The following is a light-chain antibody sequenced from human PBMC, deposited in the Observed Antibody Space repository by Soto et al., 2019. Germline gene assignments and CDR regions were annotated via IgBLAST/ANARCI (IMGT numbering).Light chain of an antibody. V-gene: IGKV3-15*01. J-gene: IGKJ4*01. CDR2: GAS. Sequence: EIVMTQSPVTLSVSPGERATLSCRASQSVRRNSAWYQQKPGQAPRLLISGASTRATGIPARFSGSGSGTEFTLTISSLQSEDLAVYYCQQYDNWPPLTFGGGTKVDIK. CDR1: QSVRRN. CDR3: QQYDNWPPLT.